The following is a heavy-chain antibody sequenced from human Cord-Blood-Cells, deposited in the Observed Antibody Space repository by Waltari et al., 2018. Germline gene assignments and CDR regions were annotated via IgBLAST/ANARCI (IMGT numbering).Heavy chain of an antibody. D-gene: IGHD6-6*01. CDR1: GFSFSSYA. Sequence: EVHLFESGGGWVQSGGSLRLSGAASGFSFSSYAMRWVRQAPGKGLEWVSAISGSGGSTYYADSVKGRFTISRDNSKNTLYLQMNSLRAEDTAVYYCAKDRVAARFRYYYGMDVWGQGTTVTVSS. V-gene: IGHV3-23*01. CDR2: ISGSGGST. J-gene: IGHJ6*02. CDR3: AKDRVAARFRYYYGMDV.